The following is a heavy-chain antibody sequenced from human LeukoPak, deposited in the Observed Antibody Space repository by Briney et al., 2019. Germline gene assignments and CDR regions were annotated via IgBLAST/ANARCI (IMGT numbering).Heavy chain of an antibody. CDR2: IYYSGST. CDR3: ARHNDIVVVVAASDDAFDI. Sequence: PSETLSLTCTVSGGSISSSSYYWGWIRQPPGKGLEWIGSIYYSGSTYYNPSLKSRVTISVDTSKNQFSLKLSSATAADTAVYYCARHNDIVVVVAASDDAFDIWGQGTMVTVSS. V-gene: IGHV4-39*01. J-gene: IGHJ3*02. D-gene: IGHD2-15*01. CDR1: GGSISSSSYY.